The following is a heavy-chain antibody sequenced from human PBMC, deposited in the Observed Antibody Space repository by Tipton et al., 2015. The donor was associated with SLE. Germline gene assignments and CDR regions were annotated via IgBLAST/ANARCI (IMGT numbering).Heavy chain of an antibody. Sequence: TLSLTCTVSGGSISSGSYYWDWVRQHPGKGLDWIGIIYYSGSTYSNPSLKSRVTISVDTSKNQFSLKLSSVTAADTAVYYCARRGTGTTNFDYWGQGTLVTVSS. CDR2: IYYSGST. J-gene: IGHJ4*02. CDR3: ARRGTGTTNFDY. CDR1: GGSISSGSYY. V-gene: IGHV4-39*01. D-gene: IGHD1-7*01.